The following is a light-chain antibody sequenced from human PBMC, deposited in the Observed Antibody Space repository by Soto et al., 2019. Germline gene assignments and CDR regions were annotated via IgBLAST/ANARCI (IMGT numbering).Light chain of an antibody. J-gene: IGKJ2*01. V-gene: IGKV3-20*01. CDR2: GAS. CDR1: RSVSSRY. Sequence: ESMLTQSPGTLSLSPGERATLSCRASRSVSSRYISWYQQKPGQAPRLLIYGASIRATGIPDRFSGSGSGTAITLTISSLEVEDLAVYYCQQFGDSPPAFTFGQGTKLEI. CDR3: QQFGDSPPAFT.